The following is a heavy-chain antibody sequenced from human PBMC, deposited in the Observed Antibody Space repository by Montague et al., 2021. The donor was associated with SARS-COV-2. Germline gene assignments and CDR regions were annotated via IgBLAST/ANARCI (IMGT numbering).Heavy chain of an antibody. D-gene: IGHD6-13*01. V-gene: IGHV4/OR15-8*02. J-gene: IGHJ4*02. CDR3: ARDVVAAVPDRVYS. Sequence: NPSLKSRLTISMDKSKNEFSLKLNSVTAADTAMYYCARDVVAAVPDRVYSWGQGVLVIVS.